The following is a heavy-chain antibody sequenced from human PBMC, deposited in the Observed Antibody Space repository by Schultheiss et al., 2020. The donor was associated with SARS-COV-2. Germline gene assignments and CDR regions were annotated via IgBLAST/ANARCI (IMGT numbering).Heavy chain of an antibody. CDR1: GGSISRSGYY. D-gene: IGHD6-13*01. CDR2: MFYTDNT. Sequence: SETLSLTCTVSGGSISRSGYYWGWIRQPPGKGLEWIGSMFYTDNTYYNPPLKSRVTISADTSKNQFSLKLRSVTATDTAVYYCARDQGAAAGSDAFDIWGQGTTVTVSS. J-gene: IGHJ3*02. CDR3: ARDQGAAAGSDAFDI. V-gene: IGHV4-39*02.